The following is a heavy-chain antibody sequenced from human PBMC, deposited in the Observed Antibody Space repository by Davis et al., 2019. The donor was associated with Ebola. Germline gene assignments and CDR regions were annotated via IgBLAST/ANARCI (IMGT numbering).Heavy chain of an antibody. CDR3: ARDAYGCSSTSCYYYYGMDV. CDR2: ISSGGTT. D-gene: IGHD2-2*01. CDR1: GFTFSNSA. Sequence: GGSLRLSCAASGFTFSNSAMSWVRQAPGKGLEWVSAISSGGTTYYADSVKGRFTIPRDNAKNTLYLQMNSLRAEDTAVYYCARDAYGCSSTSCYYYYGMDVWGQGTTVTVSS. V-gene: IGHV3-23*01. J-gene: IGHJ6*02.